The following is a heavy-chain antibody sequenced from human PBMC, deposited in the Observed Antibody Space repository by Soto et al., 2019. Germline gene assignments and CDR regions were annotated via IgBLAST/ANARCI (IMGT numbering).Heavy chain of an antibody. CDR3: VKGGGYDFYYYGMDV. V-gene: IGHV3-64D*06. J-gene: IGHJ6*02. Sequence: GGSLRLSCLASGCTFSNYAIHWVRQATEKELEYVSAISSNGGRTYYADSVKGRFTISRDNSKSKLCLQMSSLRAEDTAVYYCVKGGGYDFYYYGMDVWGQRTTVTV. CDR2: ISSNGGRT. D-gene: IGHD5-12*01. CDR1: GCTFSNYA.